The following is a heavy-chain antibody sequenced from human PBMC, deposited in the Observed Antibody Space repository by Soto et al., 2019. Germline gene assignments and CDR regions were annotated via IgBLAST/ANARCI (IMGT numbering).Heavy chain of an antibody. CDR1: GGSISSSNW. CDR3: ARRRAYYYYYGMDV. CDR2: IYHSGST. V-gene: IGHV4-4*02. J-gene: IGHJ6*02. Sequence: SETLSLTCAVSGGSISSSNWWSWVRQPPGKGLEWIGEIYHSGSTNYNPSLKSRVTISVDKSKNQFSLKLSSVTAADTAVYYYARRRAYYYYYGMDVWGQGTTVTV.